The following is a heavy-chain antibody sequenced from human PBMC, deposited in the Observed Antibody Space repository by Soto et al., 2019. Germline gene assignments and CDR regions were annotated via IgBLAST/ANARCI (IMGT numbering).Heavy chain of an antibody. CDR2: IRQDGSEI. CDR3: ARCHYGLDV. Sequence: EMQSVESGGGLVQPGGSLRLSCVVSGFSFSDWWMSWVRQAPGKGLEWLAHIRQDGSEIYYVDSVKGRFTISRDNTKDLLYLQMNSRRVEDTAVYYCARCHYGLDVWGQGITVTVYS. J-gene: IGHJ6*02. CDR1: GFSFSDWW. V-gene: IGHV3-7*04.